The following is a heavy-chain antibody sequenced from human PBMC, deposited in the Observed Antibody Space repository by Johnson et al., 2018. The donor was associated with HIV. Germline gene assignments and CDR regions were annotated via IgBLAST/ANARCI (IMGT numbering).Heavy chain of an antibody. CDR1: GFTFSSYA. D-gene: IGHD4-17*01. J-gene: IGHJ3*01. CDR3: ARDATPWGGAYVGYAFDL. V-gene: IGHV3-30*04. Sequence: QVLLVESGGGVVQPGRSLRLSCAASGFTFSSYAMHWVRQAPGKGLEWVAVISYDGSNKYYADSVKGRFTISRDNSKNTLYLQMNSLRAEDTAVYYCARDATPWGGAYVGYAFDLWGQGTMVAVSS. CDR2: ISYDGSNK.